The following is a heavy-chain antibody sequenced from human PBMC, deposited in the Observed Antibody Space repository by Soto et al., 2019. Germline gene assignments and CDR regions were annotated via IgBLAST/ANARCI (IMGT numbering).Heavy chain of an antibody. CDR1: GFTFSSYA. D-gene: IGHD3-16*01. J-gene: IGHJ6*02. Sequence: QVQLVESGGGVVQPGRSLRLSCAASGFTFSSYAMHWVRQAPGKGLEWVAVISYDGSNKYYADSVKGRFTISRDNSKNTLYLRMNSLRAEDTAVYYCARDYKQPGGEYYYGMDVWGQGTTVTVSS. CDR2: ISYDGSNK. CDR3: ARDYKQPGGEYYYGMDV. V-gene: IGHV3-30-3*01.